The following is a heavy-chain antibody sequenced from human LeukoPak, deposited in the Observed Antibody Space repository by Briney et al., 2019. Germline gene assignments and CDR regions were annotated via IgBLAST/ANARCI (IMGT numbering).Heavy chain of an antibody. D-gene: IGHD1-1*01. CDR2: INPNSGGT. V-gene: IGHV1-2*02. CDR1: GYTFTGYY. J-gene: IGHJ4*02. CDR3: ARAVEEDNWIRQDFDY. Sequence: ASVKVSCKASGYTFTGYYMHWVRQAPGQGLEWMGWINPNSGGTNYAQKFQGRVTMTRDTSIGTAYMELSRLRSDDTAVYYCARAVEEDNWIRQDFDYWGQGTLVTVSS.